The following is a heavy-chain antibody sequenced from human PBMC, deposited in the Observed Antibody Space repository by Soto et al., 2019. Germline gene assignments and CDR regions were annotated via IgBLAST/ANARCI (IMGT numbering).Heavy chain of an antibody. CDR2: IIPICGTV. J-gene: IGHJ6*04. CDR1: GGTFNNYA. V-gene: IGHV1-69*06. Sequence: QVQLVQSGAEVKKPGSPVKVSCKASGGTFNNYAISWVRQAPGQGLEWMGGIIPICGTVKYAQRFKGRVTITADKSTGTAYMHLRSLRSEDTAVYYCATDFVLRYTDFLPSTSRQSCSDGMDVWGKGTTVTVSS. CDR3: ATDFVLRYTDFLPSTSRQSCSDGMDV. D-gene: IGHD2-15*01.